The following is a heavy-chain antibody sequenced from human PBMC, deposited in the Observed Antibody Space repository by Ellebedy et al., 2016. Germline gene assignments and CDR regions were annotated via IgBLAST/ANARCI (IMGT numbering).Heavy chain of an antibody. J-gene: IGHJ4*02. V-gene: IGHV3-7*03. D-gene: IGHD3-10*01. Sequence: GGSLRLSCAGSGIIFSSYHMTWVRQAPGKGLEWVANKNTDGSDTYHVDSVKGRFTIPRDNARDSLYLQMTSLRAEDSAVYYCATQPRTMDSWGQGTQVTVSS. CDR3: ATQPRTMDS. CDR1: GIIFSSYH. CDR2: KNTDGSDT.